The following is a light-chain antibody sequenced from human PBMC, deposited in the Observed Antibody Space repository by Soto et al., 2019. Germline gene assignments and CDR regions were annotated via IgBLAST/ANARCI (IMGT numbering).Light chain of an antibody. V-gene: IGKV3-11*01. CDR1: QSVSSY. CDR2: DAS. J-gene: IGKJ4*01. Sequence: EIVLTQSPATLSLSPGERATLSCRASQSVSSYLAWYQQKPGQAPRLLIYDASNRATGIPARFSSSGSWTDLTLTSSSLEAEYFAVYYCQQRSNWPRLTFGGGTKVEIK. CDR3: QQRSNWPRLT.